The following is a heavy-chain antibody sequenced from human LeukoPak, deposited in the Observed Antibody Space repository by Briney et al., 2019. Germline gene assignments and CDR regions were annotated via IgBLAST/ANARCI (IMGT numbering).Heavy chain of an antibody. CDR2: INYSGST. CDR1: GGSFSGYY. V-gene: IGHV4-34*01. Sequence: PAETLSLTCAVYGGSFSGYYWSWIRQPPGKGLEWIGEINYSGSTNYNPSLKSRVTISVDTSKNQFSLKLSSVTAADTAVYYCARGRHDSSGYYQMDYYYMDVWGKGTTVTVSS. D-gene: IGHD3-22*01. J-gene: IGHJ6*03. CDR3: ARGRHDSSGYYQMDYYYMDV.